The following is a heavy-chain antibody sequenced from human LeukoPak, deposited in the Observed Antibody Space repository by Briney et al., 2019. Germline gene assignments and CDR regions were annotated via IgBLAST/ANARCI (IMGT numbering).Heavy chain of an antibody. CDR1: GFTFSSYA. Sequence: GGSLRLSFAASGFTFSSYAMSWVRQAPGKGLEWVSAISGSGGSTYYADSVKGRFTISRDNSKNTLYLQMNSLRAEDTAVYYCAKDGYDYVWGSYRPDYWGQGTLVTVSS. CDR2: ISGSGGST. V-gene: IGHV3-23*01. J-gene: IGHJ4*02. D-gene: IGHD3-16*02. CDR3: AKDGYDYVWGSYRPDY.